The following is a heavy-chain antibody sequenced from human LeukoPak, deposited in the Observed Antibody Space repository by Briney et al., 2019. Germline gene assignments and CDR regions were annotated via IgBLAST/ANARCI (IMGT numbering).Heavy chain of an antibody. D-gene: IGHD3-3*01. CDR1: GGSISSYY. J-gene: IGHJ4*02. V-gene: IGHV4-59*01. CDR2: IYYSGST. CDR3: ARHFWSGYYGGYYFDY. Sequence: PSETLSLTCTVSGGSISSYYWSWIRQPPGKGLEWIGYIYYSGSTNYNPSLKSRVTISVDTSKNQFSLKLSSVTAADTAVYYCARHFWSGYYGGYYFDYWGQGTLVTVSS.